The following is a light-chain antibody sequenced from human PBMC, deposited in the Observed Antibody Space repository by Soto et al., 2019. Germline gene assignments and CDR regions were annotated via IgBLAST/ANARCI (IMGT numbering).Light chain of an antibody. Sequence: DIQMTQSPSSLSASVGDRVTITCRASQGISTYLAWYQQKPGKVPKLLIYAASTLQSGVPSRFSGSGSGTDFTLTISSLQPEDVATYYCQKYNSVPVWFGQGTKVEIK. V-gene: IGKV1-27*01. J-gene: IGKJ1*01. CDR1: QGISTY. CDR3: QKYNSVPVW. CDR2: AAS.